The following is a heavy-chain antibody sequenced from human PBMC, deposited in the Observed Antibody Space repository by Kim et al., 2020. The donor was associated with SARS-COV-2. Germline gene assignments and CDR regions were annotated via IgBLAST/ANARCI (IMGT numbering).Heavy chain of an antibody. Sequence: SVKVSCKASGDTFTSHSINWVRRAPGHGLEWMGGIIPIFPATNYPQRFRDRVTITADGSTTTVHMELSSLRSEDTAVYYCATGGGRPSVFDYWGQGTLVTVSS. CDR2: IIPIFPAT. J-gene: IGHJ4*02. CDR3: ATGGGRPSVFDY. D-gene: IGHD2-15*01. CDR1: GDTFTSHS. V-gene: IGHV1-69*13.